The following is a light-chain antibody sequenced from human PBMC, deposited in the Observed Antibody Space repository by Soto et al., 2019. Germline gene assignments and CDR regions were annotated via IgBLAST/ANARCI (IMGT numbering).Light chain of an antibody. V-gene: IGKV3-15*01. CDR1: QSVSSN. Sequence: EIVMTQSPATLSVSPGERATLSCRASQSVSSNLAWYQQKPDQAPRLLIYGASTRATGIPARFSGSGSGTEFTLTISSLQSEDFAIYFCQQYNNWPPDRTFGQGTKV. J-gene: IGKJ1*01. CDR2: GAS. CDR3: QQYNNWPPDRT.